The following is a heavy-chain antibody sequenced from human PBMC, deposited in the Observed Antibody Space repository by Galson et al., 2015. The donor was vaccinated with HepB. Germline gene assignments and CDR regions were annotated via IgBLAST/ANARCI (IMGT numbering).Heavy chain of an antibody. D-gene: IGHD6-19*01. CDR1: GFTFSNYG. CDR2: ISRSGDST. Sequence: SLRLSCAASGFTFSNYGMNWVRQAPGKGLEWVSGISRSGDSTYYADSMKGRSTISRDNSKNTLYLQMNSLRAEDTAVYYCANWAASSDWNGPFDYWGQGTLVTVSS. V-gene: IGHV3-23*01. J-gene: IGHJ4*02. CDR3: ANWAASSDWNGPFDY.